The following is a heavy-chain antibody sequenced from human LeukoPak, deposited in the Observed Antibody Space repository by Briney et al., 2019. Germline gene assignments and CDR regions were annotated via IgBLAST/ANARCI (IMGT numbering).Heavy chain of an antibody. J-gene: IGHJ5*02. Sequence: SQTLSLTCTVSGGSISSGSYYWSWIRQPAGKGLEWIGRIYTSGSTNYNPSLKSRVTISVDTSKNQFSLKLSSVTAADTAVYYCANGDPAEGWFDPWGQGTLVTVSS. CDR2: IYTSGST. V-gene: IGHV4-61*02. CDR1: GGSISSGSYY. D-gene: IGHD7-27*01. CDR3: ANGDPAEGWFDP.